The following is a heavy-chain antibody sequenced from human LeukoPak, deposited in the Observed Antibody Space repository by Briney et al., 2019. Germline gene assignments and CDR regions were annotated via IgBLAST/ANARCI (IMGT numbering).Heavy chain of an antibody. CDR3: TTVSVGYCSSTSCPPGPLFYYYYGMDV. V-gene: IGHV3-15*01. J-gene: IGHJ6*02. CDR2: IKSKTDGGTT. Sequence: GGSLRLSCAASGFTFSNAWMSWVRQAPGKGLEWVGRIKSKTDGGTTDYAAPVKGRFTISRDDSKNTLYLQMNSLKTEDTAVYYCTTVSVGYCSSTSCPPGPLFYYYYGMDVWGQGTTVTVSS. CDR1: GFTFSNAW. D-gene: IGHD2-2*01.